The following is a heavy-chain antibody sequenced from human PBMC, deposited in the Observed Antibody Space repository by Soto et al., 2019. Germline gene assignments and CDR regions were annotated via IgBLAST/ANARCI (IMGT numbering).Heavy chain of an antibody. CDR2: IWYDGSNK. CDR1: GFTFSSYG. D-gene: IGHD6-19*01. V-gene: IGHV3-33*01. CDR3: ARGQNHPYSGWYGQDYYYYGMDV. J-gene: IGHJ6*02. Sequence: QVQLVESGGGVVQPGRSLRLSCAASGFTFSSYGMHWVRQAPGKGLEWVAVIWYDGSNKYYADSVKGRFTISRDNSKNTLYLQMNSLRAEDTAVYYCARGQNHPYSGWYGQDYYYYGMDVWGQGTTVNVSS.